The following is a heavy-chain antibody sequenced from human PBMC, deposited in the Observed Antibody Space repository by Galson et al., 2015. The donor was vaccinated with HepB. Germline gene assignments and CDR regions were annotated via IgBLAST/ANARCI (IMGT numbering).Heavy chain of an antibody. D-gene: IGHD1-1*01. CDR2: INAGNGNT. V-gene: IGHV1-3*01. Sequence: SVKVSCKASGYTFTSYAMHWVRQAPGQRLEWMGWINAGNGNTKYSQKFQGRVTITRDTSASTAYMELRSLRSDDTAVYYCAREGEGPTGTGMDVWGQGTTVTVSS. CDR1: GYTFTSYA. J-gene: IGHJ6*02. CDR3: AREGEGPTGTGMDV.